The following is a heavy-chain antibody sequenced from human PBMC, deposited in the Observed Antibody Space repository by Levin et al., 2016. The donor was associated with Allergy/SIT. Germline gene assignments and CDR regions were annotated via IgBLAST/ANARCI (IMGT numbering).Heavy chain of an antibody. Sequence: SVKVSCKASGGTFSSYAISWVRQAPGQGLEWMGGIIPIFGTANYAQKFQGRVTITRDTSATTAYMELSSLRSEDTAVYYCARVATDYYYYGMDVWGQGTTVTVSS. CDR2: IIPIFGTA. V-gene: IGHV1-69*05. D-gene: IGHD5-12*01. J-gene: IGHJ6*02. CDR1: GGTFSSYA. CDR3: ARVATDYYYYGMDV.